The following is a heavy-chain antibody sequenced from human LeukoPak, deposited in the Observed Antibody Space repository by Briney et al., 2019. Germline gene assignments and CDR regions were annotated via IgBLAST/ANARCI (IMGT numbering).Heavy chain of an antibody. CDR1: GFTFSSFA. D-gene: IGHD4/OR15-4a*01. CDR3: AKDQTMGWYFDL. V-gene: IGHV3-23*01. CDR2: ISGSGTGT. J-gene: IGHJ2*01. Sequence: GGSLRLSCVGSGFTFSSFAMSWVRQAPGKALEWVSGISGSGTGTYYADSVKGRVTISRDNSKSRLFLQMTSLRADDMAVYYCAKDQTMGWYFDLWGRGTLVTVSS.